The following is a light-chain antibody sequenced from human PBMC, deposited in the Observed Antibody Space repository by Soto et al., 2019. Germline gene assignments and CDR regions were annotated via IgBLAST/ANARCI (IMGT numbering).Light chain of an antibody. V-gene: IGLV1-40*01. CDR1: SSNIGADYA. J-gene: IGLJ3*02. CDR2: GDT. Sequence: QSVLTQPPSVSGAPGQRVTISCTGSSSNIGADYAVHWYQHLPGTAPKLLITGDTSRPSGVPDRFSGSKSGTSASLAISGLQSEDEADYYCAAWDDSLNWVFGGGTKLTVL. CDR3: AAWDDSLNWV.